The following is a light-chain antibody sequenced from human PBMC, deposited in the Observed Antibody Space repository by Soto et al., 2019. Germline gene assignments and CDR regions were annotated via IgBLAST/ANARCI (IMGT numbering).Light chain of an antibody. CDR2: DVT. Sequence: QSALTQPASVSGSPGQSITISCTGSSSDVGGYNSVSWYQQHPGRAPKLIIYDVTNRPSGVSNRFSGSKSGNTASLTVSELQAEDEAYYYCNSYTRSSTWVFGGGTQLTVL. V-gene: IGLV2-14*03. CDR1: SSDVGGYNS. CDR3: NSYTRSSTWV. J-gene: IGLJ3*02.